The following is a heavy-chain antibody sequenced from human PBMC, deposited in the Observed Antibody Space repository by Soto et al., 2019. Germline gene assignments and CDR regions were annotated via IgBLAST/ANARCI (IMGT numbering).Heavy chain of an antibody. D-gene: IGHD1-1*01. CDR1: GYTFTSYG. Sequence: QVHLVQSGAEVKKPGASVKVSCKCSGYTFTSYGITWVRQAPGQGLEWMGWISAHNGNTDYAQKLQGRVTVTRDTSTSTAYMELRSLRSGDTAVYYCARGRYGDYWGQGALVTVSS. V-gene: IGHV1-18*01. CDR3: ARGRYGDY. CDR2: ISAHNGNT. J-gene: IGHJ4*02.